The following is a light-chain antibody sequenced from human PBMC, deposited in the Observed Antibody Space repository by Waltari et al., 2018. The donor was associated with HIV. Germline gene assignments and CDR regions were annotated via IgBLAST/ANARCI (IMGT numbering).Light chain of an antibody. CDR2: EVT. CDR3: SSYAGGNNLV. V-gene: IGLV2-8*01. Sequence: QSALTQPASVSGSPGQSITISCTGTSSDVGSYNLVSWYQQHPGKAPKVMIFEVTKRPSGVPARFSGSKTGNTASLTVSGLQADDEGDYYCSSYAGGNNLVFGGGTKLTVL. J-gene: IGLJ2*01. CDR1: SSDVGSYNL.